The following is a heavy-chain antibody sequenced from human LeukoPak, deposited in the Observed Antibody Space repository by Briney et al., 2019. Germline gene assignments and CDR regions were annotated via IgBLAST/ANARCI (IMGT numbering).Heavy chain of an antibody. CDR1: GYTLTELS. V-gene: IGHV1-24*01. Sequence: ASVKVSCKVSGYTLTELSMHWVRQAPGKGLEWMGGFDPKDGETIYAQKFQGRVTMTEDTSTDTAYMELSSLRSEDTAVYYCATDPRYSSSWYYFDYWGQGTLVTVSS. CDR2: FDPKDGET. J-gene: IGHJ4*02. D-gene: IGHD6-13*01. CDR3: ATDPRYSSSWYYFDY.